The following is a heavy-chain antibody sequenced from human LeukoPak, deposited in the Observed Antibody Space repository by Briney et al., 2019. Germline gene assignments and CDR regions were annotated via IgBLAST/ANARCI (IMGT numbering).Heavy chain of an antibody. CDR1: GFTFSSNS. CDR2: IDSSSSTI. D-gene: IGHD3-10*01. V-gene: IGHV3-48*02. Sequence: PGGSPRLSCAASGFTFSSNSMTWVRQAPGKGLAWVAYIDSSSSTIYYADSVRGRFTISRDNAENSLYLQMDSLRDEDTAVYYCARAPMVRGLITSFDQWGQGTLVTVTS. CDR3: ARAPMVRGLITSFDQ. J-gene: IGHJ4*02.